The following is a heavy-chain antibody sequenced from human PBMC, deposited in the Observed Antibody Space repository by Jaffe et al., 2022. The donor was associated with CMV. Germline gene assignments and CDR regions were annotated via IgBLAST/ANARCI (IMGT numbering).Heavy chain of an antibody. D-gene: IGHD6-13*01. CDR3: ASIAELGTDYFDY. J-gene: IGHJ4*02. Sequence: EVQLLESGGGLVQPGGSLRLSCAASGITVNNNYVNWVRQAPGKGLEWVSIIYSGGATYYADSVKGRFTLSRDNSKNILYLHMDSLRPEDTAVYYCASIAELGTDYFDYWGQGTLVTVSS. V-gene: IGHV3-66*01. CDR1: GITVNNNY. CDR2: IYSGGAT.